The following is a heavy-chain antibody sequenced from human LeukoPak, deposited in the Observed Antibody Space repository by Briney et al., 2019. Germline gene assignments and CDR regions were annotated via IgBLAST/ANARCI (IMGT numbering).Heavy chain of an antibody. CDR3: AKRGTVTTFGHCDY. V-gene: IGHV3-30*04. CDR2: ISYDGSNK. CDR1: GFTFSSYA. J-gene: IGHJ4*02. D-gene: IGHD4-17*01. Sequence: GGSLRLSCAASGFTFSSYAMHWVRQAPGKGLEWVAVISYDGSNKYYADSVKGRFTISRDNSKNTLYLQMNSLRAEDTAVYYCAKRGTVTTFGHCDYWGQGTLVTVSS.